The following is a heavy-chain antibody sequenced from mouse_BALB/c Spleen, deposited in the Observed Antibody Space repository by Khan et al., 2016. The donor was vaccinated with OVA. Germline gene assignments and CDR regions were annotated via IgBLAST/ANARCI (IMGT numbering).Heavy chain of an antibody. J-gene: IGHJ2*01. D-gene: IGHD1-1*01. CDR2: INPSTGYT. Sequence: QIQLVQSGAELAKPGASVKMSCKASGYTFINYWILWVKQRPGQGLEWIGYINPSTGYTEYNQNFKDKATLTADKSSSTAYMQLSSLTSEDSAVYYCARGGLRCDFDYWGQGTTLTVSS. CDR3: ARGGLRCDFDY. V-gene: IGHV1-7*01. CDR1: GYTFINYW.